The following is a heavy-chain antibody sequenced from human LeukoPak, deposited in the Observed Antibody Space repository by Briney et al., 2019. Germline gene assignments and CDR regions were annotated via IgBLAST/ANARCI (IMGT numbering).Heavy chain of an antibody. J-gene: IGHJ6*02. CDR2: ISGNRDII. CDR1: GFTFDDYA. D-gene: IGHD3-10*01. V-gene: IGHV3-9*01. Sequence: PGRSLRLSCAASGFTFDDYAIHWVRQAPGKGLEWVSGISGNRDIIVYADSVKGRFTISRDNAKNSLYMTMNSLRDEDKGLYYCEKAITTVRGAEPGGLGYYGMDVWGQGTPVTVSS. CDR3: EKAITTVRGAEPGGLGYYGMDV.